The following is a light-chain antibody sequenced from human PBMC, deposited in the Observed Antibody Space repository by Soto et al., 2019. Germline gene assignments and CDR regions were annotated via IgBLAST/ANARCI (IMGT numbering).Light chain of an antibody. J-gene: IGKJ2*01. CDR1: QSISSSY. Sequence: EIVLTQSPGTLSLSPWEIATLSCRASQSISSSYLAWYQQKPGQAPRLLIYGASNRATGIPDRFSGSGSGTDFTLAINRLEPEDFAVYYCQQYGSSSYTFGQGTKLDIK. CDR3: QQYGSSSYT. CDR2: GAS. V-gene: IGKV3-20*01.